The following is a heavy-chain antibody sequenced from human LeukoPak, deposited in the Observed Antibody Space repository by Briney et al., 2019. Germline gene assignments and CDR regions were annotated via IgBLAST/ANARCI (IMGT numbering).Heavy chain of an antibody. CDR1: GFTFSDHY. Sequence: PGGSLRLSCAASGFTFSDHYMDWVRQAPGEGLEWVGRTRNKANSNTTEYAASVKGRFTISRHDSKNSLYLQMNSLKTEDTAVYYCARATSGSYYYYFVYGGQGTLVTVSS. CDR3: ARATSGSYYYYFVY. D-gene: IGHD1-26*01. J-gene: IGHJ4*02. V-gene: IGHV3-72*01. CDR2: TRNKANSNTT.